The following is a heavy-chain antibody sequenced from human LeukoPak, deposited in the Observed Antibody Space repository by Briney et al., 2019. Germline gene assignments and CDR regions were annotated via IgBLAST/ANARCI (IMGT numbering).Heavy chain of an antibody. D-gene: IGHD6-13*01. CDR3: ARVTAAGTPYYFDY. CDR1: GGSISSYY. Sequence: PSETLSLTCTVSGGSISSYYWSWTRQPPGKGLEWIGYIYYSGSTNYNPSLKSRVTISVDTSKNQFSLKLSSVTAADTAVYYCARVTAAGTPYYFDYWGQGTLVTVSS. J-gene: IGHJ4*02. V-gene: IGHV4-59*01. CDR2: IYYSGST.